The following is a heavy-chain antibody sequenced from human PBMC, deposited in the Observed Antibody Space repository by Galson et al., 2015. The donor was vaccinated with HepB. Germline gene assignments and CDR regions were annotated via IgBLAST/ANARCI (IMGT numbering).Heavy chain of an antibody. CDR2: IIPIFGTA. Sequence: SVKVSCKASGGTFSSYAISWVRQAPGQGLEWMGGIIPIFGTANYAQKFQGRVTITADESTSAAYMELSSLRSEDTAVYYCAYTAMDRNYYYGMDVWGQGTTVTVSS. J-gene: IGHJ6*02. CDR1: GGTFSSYA. D-gene: IGHD5-18*01. CDR3: AYTAMDRNYYYGMDV. V-gene: IGHV1-69*13.